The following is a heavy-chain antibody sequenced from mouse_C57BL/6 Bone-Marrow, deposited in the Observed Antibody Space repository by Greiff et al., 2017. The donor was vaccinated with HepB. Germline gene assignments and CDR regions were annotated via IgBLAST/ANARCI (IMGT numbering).Heavy chain of an antibody. D-gene: IGHD2-3*01. V-gene: IGHV1-63*01. CDR1: GYTFTNYW. CDR3: ARLDGYYGDY. Sequence: QVHVKQSGAELVRPGTSVKMSCKASGYTFTNYWIGWAKQRPGHGLEWIGDIYPGGGYTNYNEKFKGKATLTADKSSSTAYMQFSSLTSEDSAIYYCARLDGYYGDYWGQGTTLTVSS. CDR2: IYPGGGYT. J-gene: IGHJ2*01.